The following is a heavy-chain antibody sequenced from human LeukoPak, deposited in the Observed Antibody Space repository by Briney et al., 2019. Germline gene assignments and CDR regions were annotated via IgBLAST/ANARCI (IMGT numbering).Heavy chain of an antibody. V-gene: IGHV1-24*01. CDR2: FDPEDGET. CDR3: ATGPITRRRPYDYVWGSYRSPPDY. D-gene: IGHD3-16*02. Sequence: ASVKVSCKVSGYTLTELTMHWVRQAPGKGLEWMGGFDPEDGETIYAQKFQGRVTMTEDTSTDTAYMELSSLRSEDTAVYYCATGPITRRRPYDYVWGSYRSPPDYWGQGTLVTVSS. CDR1: GYTLTELT. J-gene: IGHJ4*02.